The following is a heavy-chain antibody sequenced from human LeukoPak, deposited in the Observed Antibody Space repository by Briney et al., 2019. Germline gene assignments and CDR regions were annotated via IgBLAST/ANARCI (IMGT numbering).Heavy chain of an antibody. V-gene: IGHV3-48*03. Sequence: GGSLRLSCAASGFTFSSYEVNWVRQAPGKGREGGSYISSSGSTIYYADSVKGRFTISRDNAKTSLYLQMTRLRAEDTAVHYCARIPLASSGYSDWGQGTLVTVSS. J-gene: IGHJ4*02. CDR2: ISSSGSTI. CDR3: ARIPLASSGYSD. CDR1: GFTFSSYE. D-gene: IGHD3-22*01.